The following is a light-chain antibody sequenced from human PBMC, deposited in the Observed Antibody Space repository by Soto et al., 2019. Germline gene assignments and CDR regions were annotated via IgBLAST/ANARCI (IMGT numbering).Light chain of an antibody. Sequence: EIVLTQSPGTLSLSPGERVTLSCRASQSLPTKALAWYQQKPGQTPRLLIYGASTRDTAIPDRFNGSGSGTDFTLTISRVEPEDFATYYCQQYYSYPYTFGQGTKLEIK. CDR2: GAS. CDR3: QQYYSYPYT. V-gene: IGKV3-20*01. J-gene: IGKJ2*01. CDR1: QSLPTKA.